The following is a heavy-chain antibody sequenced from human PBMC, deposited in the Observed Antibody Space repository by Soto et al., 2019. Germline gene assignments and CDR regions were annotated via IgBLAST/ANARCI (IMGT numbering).Heavy chain of an antibody. D-gene: IGHD2-8*01. CDR3: ARSGLGTSTNFLDY. J-gene: IGHJ4*02. Sequence: ASVRVSCKTSGYTFTSYAISWVRQAPGQGLEWMGGIIPVSGTVNYAQNFWGRVTVTADDSTDTAYMELSSLRFEDTATYFCARSGLGTSTNFLDYWGQGTLVTVSS. CDR2: IIPVSGTV. V-gene: IGHV1-69*13. CDR1: GYTFTSYA.